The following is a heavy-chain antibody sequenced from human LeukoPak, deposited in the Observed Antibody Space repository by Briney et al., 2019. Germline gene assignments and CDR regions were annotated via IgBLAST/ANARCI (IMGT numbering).Heavy chain of an antibody. V-gene: IGHV4-61*01. J-gene: IGHJ4*02. CDR3: ARTIYYFDY. Sequence: SETLSLTCTVSGGSVSSGSYYWSWIRQPPGKGLEWIGYIYYSGSTNYNPSLKSRVTISVDTSKNQFSLKLSSVTAADTAVHYCARTIYYFDYWGQGTLVTVSS. D-gene: IGHD2/OR15-2a*01. CDR2: IYYSGST. CDR1: GGSVSSGSYY.